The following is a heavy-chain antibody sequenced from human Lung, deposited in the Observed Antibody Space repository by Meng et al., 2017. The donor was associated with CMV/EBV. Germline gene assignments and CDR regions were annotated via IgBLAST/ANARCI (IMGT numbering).Heavy chain of an antibody. CDR2: VYSGGTTT. D-gene: IGHD2-21*02. CDR3: VKHHGDSSQMDY. V-gene: IGHV3-23*03. Sequence: GGSXRPXCATSGFTFRTCAMSWVRQSPGKGLEWVSIVYSGGTTTHHADPVRGRFTVSRDNSKNTVFLQMSSLKVEDTAIYYCVKHHGDSSQMDYWGRGTLVTVSS. CDR1: GFTFRTCA. J-gene: IGHJ4*02.